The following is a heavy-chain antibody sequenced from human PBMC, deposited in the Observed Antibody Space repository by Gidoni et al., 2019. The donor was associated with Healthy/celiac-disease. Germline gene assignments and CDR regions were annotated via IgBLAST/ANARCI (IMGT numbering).Heavy chain of an antibody. CDR2: ISSSSSYI. CDR1: GSPFSSYR. CDR3: ARVSGWRYFDY. D-gene: IGHD6-19*01. V-gene: IGHV3-21*01. J-gene: IGHJ4*02. Sequence: EVQLVVSGRGLFKPGRSLRLSFAPSGSPFSSYRMNWVRQAPGKGLEWVSSISSSSSYIYYADSVKGRFTIYRENDKNSRYLQMNSLRAEDTAVYYCARVSGWRYFDYWGQGTLVTVSS.